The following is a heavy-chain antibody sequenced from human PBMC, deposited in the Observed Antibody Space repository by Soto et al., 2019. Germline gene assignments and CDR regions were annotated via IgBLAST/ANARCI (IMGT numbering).Heavy chain of an antibody. Sequence: ASVKVSCKASGYSFTDYHIHWVRQAPGQGLEWLGRINPKSGGTSTAQKFQGWVTMTTDTSISTASMELTRLTSDDTAIYYCARGDSTDCSNGVCSLFDKHYRDGWG. CDR2: INPKSGGT. CDR3: ARGDSTDCSNGVCSLFDKHYRDG. D-gene: IGHD2-8*01. V-gene: IGHV1-2*04. CDR1: GYSFTDYH. J-gene: IGHJ6*03.